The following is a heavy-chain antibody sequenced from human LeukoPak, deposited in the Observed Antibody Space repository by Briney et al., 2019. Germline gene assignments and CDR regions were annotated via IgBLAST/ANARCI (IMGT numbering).Heavy chain of an antibody. J-gene: IGHJ4*02. CDR3: ARGYGYYFDY. CDR2: TYYRSKWYN. V-gene: IGHV6-1*01. CDR1: GDSVSSNSAA. Sequence: SQTLSLTCAISGDSVSSNSAAWNWITQSPSRDLEWLGRTYYRSKWYNDYAGAVKSRITINPDTSENHFSLQLNSVTPEDTAVYYCARGYGYYFDYWGQGTLVTVSS. D-gene: IGHD5-18*01.